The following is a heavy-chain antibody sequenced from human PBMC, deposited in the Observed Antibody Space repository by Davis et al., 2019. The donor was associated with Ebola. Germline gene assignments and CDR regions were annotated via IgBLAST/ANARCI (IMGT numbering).Heavy chain of an antibody. V-gene: IGHV1-69*04. J-gene: IGHJ4*02. CDR1: GGTFSRYV. D-gene: IGHD3-22*01. CDR3: ARDSFITPFDY. CDR2: IIPILGIA. Sequence: SVKVSCKASGGTFSRYVISWVRQAPGQGLEWMGRIIPILGIANYAQKFQGWVTMTRDTSISTAYMELSRLRSDDTAVYYCARDSFITPFDYWGQGTLVTVSS.